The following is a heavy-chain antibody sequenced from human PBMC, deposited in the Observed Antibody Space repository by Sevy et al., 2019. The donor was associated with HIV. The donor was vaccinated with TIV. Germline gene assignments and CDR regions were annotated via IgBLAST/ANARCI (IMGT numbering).Heavy chain of an antibody. Sequence: GGSLRLSCAASGFTVSDNYMSWVRQAPGKGLEWVSLIYSGGSTYYADSVKGRFTISSDNSKNTLYLKMDSLRAEDTAVYYCAGRVTSDSFDIWGQGTMVTVSS. J-gene: IGHJ3*02. D-gene: IGHD5-18*01. CDR1: GFTVSDNY. V-gene: IGHV3-66*02. CDR2: IYSGGST. CDR3: AGRVTSDSFDI.